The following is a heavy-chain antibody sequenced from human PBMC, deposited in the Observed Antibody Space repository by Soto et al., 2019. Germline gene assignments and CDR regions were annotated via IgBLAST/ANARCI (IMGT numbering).Heavy chain of an antibody. V-gene: IGHV3-23*01. D-gene: IGHD3-22*01. CDR3: AKDYSGDYYVSSGYSFDY. Sequence: EVQLLESGGGLVQPGGSLRLSCAASGFTFSSYAMSWVRQAPGKGLEWVSAISGSGGSTYYADSVKGRFTSSRDNSKNTLYLQMNSLRAEDTAVYYCAKDYSGDYYVSSGYSFDYWGQGTLVTVSS. CDR2: ISGSGGST. CDR1: GFTFSSYA. J-gene: IGHJ4*02.